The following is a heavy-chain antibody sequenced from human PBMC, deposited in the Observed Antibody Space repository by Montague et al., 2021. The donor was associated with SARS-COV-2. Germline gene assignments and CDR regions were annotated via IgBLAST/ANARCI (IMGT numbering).Heavy chain of an antibody. CDR3: ARYYYDSSGYPEDDAFGI. Sequence: SETLSLTCTVSGGSISSSSYYWGWIRQPPGKGLEWIGSIYYSGSTYYNPSLKSRVTISVDTSKNQFSLKLSSVTAADTAVYYCARYYYDSSGYPEDDAFGIWGQGTMVTVSS. D-gene: IGHD3-22*01. CDR1: GGSISSSSYY. J-gene: IGHJ3*02. V-gene: IGHV4-39*01. CDR2: IYYSGST.